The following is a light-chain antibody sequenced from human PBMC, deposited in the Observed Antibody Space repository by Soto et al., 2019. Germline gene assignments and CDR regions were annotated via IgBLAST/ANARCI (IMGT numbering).Light chain of an antibody. Sequence: QPVLTQPPSASGTPGQRITISCSGSSSNIGSHTVNWHQQVPGTAPKLLIYSNNERPSGVPDRFSGSKSGTSASLANSGLQSGDEADYYCAAWDDSLNGVIFGGGTKVTVL. CDR3: AAWDDSLNGVI. J-gene: IGLJ2*01. V-gene: IGLV1-44*01. CDR2: SNN. CDR1: SSNIGSHT.